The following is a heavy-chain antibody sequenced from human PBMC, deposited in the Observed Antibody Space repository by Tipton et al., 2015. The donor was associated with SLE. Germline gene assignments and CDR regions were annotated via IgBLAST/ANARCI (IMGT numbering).Heavy chain of an antibody. CDR3: ARGGVGGYDYFDH. J-gene: IGHJ4*02. CDR1: GGAISDYY. V-gene: IGHV4-59*12. D-gene: IGHD5-12*01. Sequence: LRLSCTFSGGAISDYYWNWIRQPPGKGLEWIGNIYYSGSTSYNPSLKSRVTISIDTTKNHFSLKLSSVTAADTAVYYCARGGVGGYDYFDHWGQGTLVTVSS. CDR2: IYYSGST.